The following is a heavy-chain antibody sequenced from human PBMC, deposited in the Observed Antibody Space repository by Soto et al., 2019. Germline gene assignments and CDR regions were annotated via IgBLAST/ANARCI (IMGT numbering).Heavy chain of an antibody. CDR3: ASHYSSGWYYYYYGMDV. D-gene: IGHD6-19*01. CDR1: GGTFSSYA. J-gene: IGHJ6*02. CDR2: IIPIFGTA. V-gene: IGHV1-69*13. Sequence: AVKVSCKASGGTFSSYAISWVRHAPGQGLEWMGGIIPIFGTANYAQKFQGRVTITADESTSTAYMELSSLRSEDTAVYYWASHYSSGWYYYYYGMDVWGQGTTVTVSS.